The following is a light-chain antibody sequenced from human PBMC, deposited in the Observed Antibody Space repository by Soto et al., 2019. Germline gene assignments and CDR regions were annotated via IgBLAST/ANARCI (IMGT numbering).Light chain of an antibody. J-gene: IGKJ1*01. CDR3: QVRDVWPS. CDR2: DAS. V-gene: IGKV3-11*01. Sequence: IVVTQSPVTLAVSPGESAVLSCRASQSVSTSLAWYQHKPGQAPRLFIYDASKRAPGIPARFTGSGSGAHFTLTISSLEPEDIAVYYCQVRDVWPSFGQGTKVDIK. CDR1: QSVSTS.